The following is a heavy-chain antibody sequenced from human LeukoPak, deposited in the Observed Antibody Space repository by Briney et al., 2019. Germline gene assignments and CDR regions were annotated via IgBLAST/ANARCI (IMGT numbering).Heavy chain of an antibody. CDR2: IIVGGGTT. CDR3: AKGPLIPSYYFQH. Sequence: GGSRRLSCAASGFTLTTYAMGWVRQLPGKGRGWVSSIIVGGGTTYYADSVKRRFTISRDNSKNTLYLQMNSLRAEDTAVYYGAKGPLIPSYYFQHWGQGTLVTVSS. V-gene: IGHV3-23*01. J-gene: IGHJ1*01. CDR1: GFTLTTYA.